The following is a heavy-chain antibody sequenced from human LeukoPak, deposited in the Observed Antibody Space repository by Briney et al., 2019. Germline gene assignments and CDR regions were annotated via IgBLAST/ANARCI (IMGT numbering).Heavy chain of an antibody. CDR2: INWNGGST. V-gene: IGHV3-20*04. J-gene: IGHJ4*02. Sequence: PGGSLRLSXAASGFTFDDYGMSWVRQAPGKGLEWVSGINWNGGSTGCADCVKGRFTISRDNAKNSLYLQMNSLRAEDTALYYCAREYYYDSSGPDYWGQGTLVTVSS. D-gene: IGHD3-22*01. CDR3: AREYYYDSSGPDY. CDR1: GFTFDDYG.